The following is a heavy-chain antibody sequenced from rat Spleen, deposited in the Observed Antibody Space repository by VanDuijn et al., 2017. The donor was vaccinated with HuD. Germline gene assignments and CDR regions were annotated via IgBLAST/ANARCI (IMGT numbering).Heavy chain of an antibody. Sequence: EVQLVESGGGLVQPGRSLKLSCAASGFTFRNYGMHWIRQAPTKGLEWVAFISPSGGSTYYRDSVKGRFTISRDNAKSTLYLQVDSLRSEDTATYYCARQDTSGYSNWFAYWGQGTLVTVSS. J-gene: IGHJ3*01. D-gene: IGHD4-3*01. V-gene: IGHV5-19*01. CDR1: GFTFRNYG. CDR2: ISPSGGST. CDR3: ARQDTSGYSNWFAY.